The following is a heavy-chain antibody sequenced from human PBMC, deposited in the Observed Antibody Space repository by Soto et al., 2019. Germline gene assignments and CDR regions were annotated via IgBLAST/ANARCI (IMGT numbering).Heavy chain of an antibody. J-gene: IGHJ1*01. D-gene: IGHD1-1*01. Sequence: PWGSLRCSYAASGFTLRSSGMRWIRQAPGKGLEWVSAISGSGGSTYYADSVKGRFTISRDNSKNTLYLQMNSLRAEDTAVYYCAKVRTVQHWGQGTLVTVSS. CDR3: AKVRTVQH. V-gene: IGHV3-23*01. CDR2: ISGSGGST. CDR1: GFTLRSSG.